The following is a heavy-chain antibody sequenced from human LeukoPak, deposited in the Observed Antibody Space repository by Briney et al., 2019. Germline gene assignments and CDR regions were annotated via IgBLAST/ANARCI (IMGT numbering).Heavy chain of an antibody. CDR1: GGSFSGYY. V-gene: IGHV4-34*01. D-gene: IGHD5-18*01. J-gene: IGHJ5*02. CDR3: ARGGYSYGSTRNDWFDP. Sequence: SETLSLTCAVYGGSFSGYYWSWIRQPPRKGLEWIGEINHSGSTNYNPSLKSRVTISVDTSKNQFSLKLSSVTAADTAVYYCARGGYSYGSTRNDWFDPWGQGTLVTVSS. CDR2: INHSGST.